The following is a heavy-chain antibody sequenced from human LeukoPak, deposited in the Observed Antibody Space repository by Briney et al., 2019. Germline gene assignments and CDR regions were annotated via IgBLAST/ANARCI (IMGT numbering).Heavy chain of an antibody. D-gene: IGHD3-22*01. CDR2: IYYSGST. CDR1: GGSTSSSSYY. J-gene: IGHJ4*02. Sequence: SETLSLTCTVSGGSTSSSSYYWGWIRQPPGKGLEWIGSIYYSGSTYYNPSLKSRVTISVDTSKNQFSLKLSSVTAADTAVYYCASQVPSNYDSSGYEGYWGQGTLVTVSS. CDR3: ASQVPSNYDSSGYEGY. V-gene: IGHV4-39*01.